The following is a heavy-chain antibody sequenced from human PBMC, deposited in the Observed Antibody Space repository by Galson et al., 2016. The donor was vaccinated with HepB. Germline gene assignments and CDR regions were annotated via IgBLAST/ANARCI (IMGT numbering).Heavy chain of an antibody. CDR1: RFTFSDYS. J-gene: IGHJ3*02. V-gene: IGHV3-21*01. CDR3: ARDRLTANDAFDI. Sequence: SLRLSCAASRFTFSDYSMNWVRQAPGKGLEWVSSISSSSSYINYADSVKGRFTISRDNAKNSLYLQMNSLRVEDTAVYYCARDRLTANDAFDIWGQGTMVTVSS. D-gene: IGHD4/OR15-4a*01. CDR2: ISSSSSYI.